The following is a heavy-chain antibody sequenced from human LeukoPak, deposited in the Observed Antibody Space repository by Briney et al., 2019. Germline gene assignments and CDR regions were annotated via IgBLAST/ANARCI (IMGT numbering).Heavy chain of an antibody. J-gene: IGHJ4*02. D-gene: IGHD4-23*01. CDR2: IYYSGST. V-gene: IGHV4-31*03. CDR3: ARAVVIKGFDY. Sequence: SETLSLTCTVSGGSISSGGYYWSWIRQHPGKGLEWIGYIYYSGSTYYNPSLKSRVTISVDTSKNQFSLKLSCVTAADTAVYYCARAVVIKGFDYWGQGTLVTVSS. CDR1: GGSISSGGYY.